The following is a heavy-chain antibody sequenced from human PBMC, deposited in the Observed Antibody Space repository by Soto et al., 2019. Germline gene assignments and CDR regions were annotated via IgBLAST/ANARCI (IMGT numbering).Heavy chain of an antibody. CDR3: ARDPVDIVATTNYYYYYGMDV. Sequence: QVQLVQSGAEVKKPGSSVKVSCKASGGTFSSYAISWVRQAPGQGLEWMGGIIPIFGTANYAQKFQGRVTITADESTSTAYMELSSLRSEDTAMYYCARDPVDIVATTNYYYYYGMDVWGQGTTVTVSS. CDR2: IIPIFGTA. V-gene: IGHV1-69*01. CDR1: GGTFSSYA. J-gene: IGHJ6*02. D-gene: IGHD5-12*01.